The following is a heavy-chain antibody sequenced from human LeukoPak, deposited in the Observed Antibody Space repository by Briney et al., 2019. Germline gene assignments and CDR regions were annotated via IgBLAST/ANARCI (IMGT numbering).Heavy chain of an antibody. J-gene: IGHJ4*02. CDR1: GGSISSYY. D-gene: IGHD3-16*01. Sequence: SETLSLTCTVSGGSISSYYWSWIRQPPGKGLEWIGYIYYSGSTNYNPSLKSRVTISVDTSKNQFSLKLSSVTAADTAVYYCARTSGGKRSVDYWGQGTLVTVSS. CDR3: ARTSGGKRSVDY. CDR2: IYYSGST. V-gene: IGHV4-59*08.